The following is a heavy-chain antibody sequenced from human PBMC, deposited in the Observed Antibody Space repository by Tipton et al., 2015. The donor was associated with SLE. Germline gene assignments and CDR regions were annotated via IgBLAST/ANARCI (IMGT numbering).Heavy chain of an antibody. Sequence: QLVQSGAEVKKPGSSVKVSCKASGGTFSSYAIGWVRQAPGQGLEWMGGIITYNGNTNYAQKLQGRVTMTSDTSTSTAYMELRSLRSDDTAIYYCARVRVDTAMGVFDFWGQGTLVTVSS. CDR1: GGTFSSYA. D-gene: IGHD5-18*01. V-gene: IGHV1-18*01. CDR2: IITYNGNT. CDR3: ARVRVDTAMGVFDF. J-gene: IGHJ4*02.